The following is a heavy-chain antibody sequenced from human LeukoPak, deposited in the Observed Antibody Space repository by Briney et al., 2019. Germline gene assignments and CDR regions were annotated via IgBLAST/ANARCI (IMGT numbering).Heavy chain of an antibody. V-gene: IGHV3-53*01. CDR2: IYSGGST. Sequence: PGGALRLSCAVSGFTVSSNYMSWVRQAPGKGLEWVSVIYSGGSTYYADSVKGRFTISRDNSKNTLYLQMNSLRAEDTAVYYCASSSFDYWGQGTLVTVSS. CDR3: ASSSFDY. J-gene: IGHJ4*02. CDR1: GFTVSSNY.